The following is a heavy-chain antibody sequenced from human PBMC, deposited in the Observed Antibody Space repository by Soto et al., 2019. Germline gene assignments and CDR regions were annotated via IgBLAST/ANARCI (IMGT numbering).Heavy chain of an antibody. V-gene: IGHV3-23*01. CDR3: AKIPHSSSWYLDAFDI. Sequence: GGSLRLSCAASGFTFSSYAMSWVRQAPGKGLEWVSAISGSGGSTYYADSVKGRFTISRDNSKNTLYLQMNSLRAEDTAVYYCAKIPHSSSWYLDAFDIWGQGTMVTVS. J-gene: IGHJ3*02. CDR2: ISGSGGST. D-gene: IGHD6-13*01. CDR1: GFTFSSYA.